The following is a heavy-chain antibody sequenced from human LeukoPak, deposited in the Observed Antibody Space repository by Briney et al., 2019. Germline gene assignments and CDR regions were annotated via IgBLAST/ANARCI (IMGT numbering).Heavy chain of an antibody. D-gene: IGHD3-22*01. V-gene: IGHV3-23*01. CDR3: AREGATYDRSGYFPFDH. CDR1: GFTFSSYA. CDR2: ISGSGGGT. J-gene: IGHJ4*02. Sequence: GGSLRLSCAASGFTFSSYAMHWVRQAPGKGLEWVSGISGSGGGTYNADSVRGRFTISRDNSKNTLYLQMNSLRAEDTAVYYCAREGATYDRSGYFPFDHWGQGTLVTVSS.